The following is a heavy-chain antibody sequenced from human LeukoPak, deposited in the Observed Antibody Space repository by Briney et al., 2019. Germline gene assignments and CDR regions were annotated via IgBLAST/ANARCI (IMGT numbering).Heavy chain of an antibody. D-gene: IGHD6-13*01. CDR1: GYTFTNNF. V-gene: IGHV1-46*01. CDR3: ARADPVSSTWSSFDY. CDR2: INPSGGRT. Sequence: ASVKVSCKASGYTFTNNFMHWVRQAPGRGLEWMGIINPSGGRTTYAQKFQGRLTMTRDTSTSTVYMELSSLTSEDTAVYHCARADPVSSTWSSFDYWGHGTLVTVSS. J-gene: IGHJ4*01.